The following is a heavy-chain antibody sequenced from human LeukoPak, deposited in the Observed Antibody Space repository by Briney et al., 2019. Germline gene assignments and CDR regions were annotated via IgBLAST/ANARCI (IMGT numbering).Heavy chain of an antibody. Sequence: GGSLRLSCTASGFIFGVYAMSWFRQAPGKGLEWVGFIRSETYGGTTAYAASVKGRFSISRDDSKNIGYLQMNSLRSGDTAVYYCTRDLRGYSLDTYFYYYGLDVWGQGTTVTVSS. V-gene: IGHV3-49*03. CDR2: IRSETYGGTT. D-gene: IGHD3-22*01. CDR1: GFIFGVYA. J-gene: IGHJ6*02. CDR3: TRDLRGYSLDTYFYYYGLDV.